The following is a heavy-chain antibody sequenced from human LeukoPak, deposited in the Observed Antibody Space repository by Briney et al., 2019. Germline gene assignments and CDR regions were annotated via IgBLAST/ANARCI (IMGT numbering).Heavy chain of an antibody. Sequence: GASVKVSCKVPGYTLTELSMHWVRQAPGKGLEWMGGFDPEDGETIYAQKFQGRVTMTEDTSTDTAYMELSSLRSEDSAVYYCATRSNSGSYYVYYFDYWGQGTLVTVSS. D-gene: IGHD1-26*01. J-gene: IGHJ4*02. CDR1: GYTLTELS. CDR3: ATRSNSGSYYVYYFDY. V-gene: IGHV1-24*01. CDR2: FDPEDGET.